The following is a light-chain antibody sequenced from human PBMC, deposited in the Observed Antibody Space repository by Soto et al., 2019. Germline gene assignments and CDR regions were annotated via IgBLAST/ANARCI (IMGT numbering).Light chain of an antibody. CDR2: ATS. CDR1: QSVSSIY. CDR3: QLYGISPIN. Sequence: EILLTQSPGTLSLSPGERATLSCRASQSVSSIYLACYQLKPAQAPGLLIYATSSRANGIPDRFRGRGSGTNFSLTISKLEPEDFEVYHRQLYGISPINFGQGT. J-gene: IGKJ5*01. V-gene: IGKV3-20*01.